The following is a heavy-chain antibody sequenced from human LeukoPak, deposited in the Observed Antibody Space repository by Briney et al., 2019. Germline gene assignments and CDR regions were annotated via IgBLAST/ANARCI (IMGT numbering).Heavy chain of an antibody. CDR2: IRYDGSNK. CDR1: GFTFSSYG. J-gene: IGHJ4*02. CDR3: AKDKMSGSYYADRLDY. D-gene: IGHD1-26*01. V-gene: IGHV3-30*02. Sequence: SGGSLRLSCAASGFTFSSYGMHWVRQAPGKGLEWVAFIRYDGSNKYYADSVKGRFTITRDNSKNTLYLQINSLRAEDTAVYYCAKDKMSGSYYADRLDYWGQGTLVTVSS.